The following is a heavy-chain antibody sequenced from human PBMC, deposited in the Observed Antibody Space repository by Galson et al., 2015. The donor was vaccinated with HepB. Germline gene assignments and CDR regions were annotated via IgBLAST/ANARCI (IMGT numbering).Heavy chain of an antibody. CDR2: IRTSGTYT. J-gene: IGHJ4*02. CDR1: GFTFSDYY. Sequence: SLRLSCAASGFTFSDYYMTWIRQAPGKGLEWISYIRTSGTYTNYADSVKGRFTISRDNAKNSLYLQMNSLRVEDTAVFYCARVATSDYGDHSHFDYWGQGTLVTVSS. V-gene: IGHV3-11*06. D-gene: IGHD4-17*01. CDR3: ARVATSDYGDHSHFDY.